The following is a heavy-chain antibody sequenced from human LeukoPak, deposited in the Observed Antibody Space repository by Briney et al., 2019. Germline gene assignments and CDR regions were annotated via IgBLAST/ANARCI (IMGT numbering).Heavy chain of an antibody. CDR3: ARVLYWLQSSYYFDY. CDR1: GGSIVSHY. D-gene: IGHD5-24*01. CDR2: FYASGTT. Sequence: SETLSLTCTVSGGSIVSHYWNWIRQPAGRGLEWIGRFYASGTTNTSPSLKSRVTMSVDTSRNQFSLKLSSVTAADTAVYYCARVLYWLQSSYYFDYWGQGTLVTVSS. J-gene: IGHJ4*02. V-gene: IGHV4-4*07.